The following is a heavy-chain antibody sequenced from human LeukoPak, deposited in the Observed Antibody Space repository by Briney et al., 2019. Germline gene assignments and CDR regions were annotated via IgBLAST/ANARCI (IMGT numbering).Heavy chain of an antibody. CDR3: ARGSPQNYYDSSGYKGGFDY. CDR2: IIPILGIA. V-gene: IGHV1-69*02. CDR1: GGTFSSYT. J-gene: IGHJ4*02. Sequence: SVKVSCKASGGTFSSYTISWVRQAPGQGLEWMGRIIPILGIANYAQKFRGRVTITADKSTSTAYMELSSLRSEDTAVYYCARGSPQNYYDSSGYKGGFDYWGQGTLVTVSS. D-gene: IGHD3-22*01.